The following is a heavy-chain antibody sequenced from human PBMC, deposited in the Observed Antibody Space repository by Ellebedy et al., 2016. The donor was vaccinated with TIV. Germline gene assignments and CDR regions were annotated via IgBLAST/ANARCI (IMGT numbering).Heavy chain of an antibody. V-gene: IGHV3-7*03. D-gene: IGHD2-21*01. Sequence: GESLKISXAASGFTFSNYWMTWVRQAPGKGLEWVANIKQDGIEKYYVDSVKGRFTISRDNAENSLYLQMNILRAEDTALYYCAKSGVILTGAFDIWGQGTMVTVSS. CDR2: IKQDGIEK. CDR3: AKSGVILTGAFDI. J-gene: IGHJ3*02. CDR1: GFTFSNYW.